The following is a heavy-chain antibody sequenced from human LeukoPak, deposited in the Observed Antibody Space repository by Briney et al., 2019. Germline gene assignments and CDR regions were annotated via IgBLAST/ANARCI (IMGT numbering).Heavy chain of an antibody. CDR3: AKEVAAAAFYYYYGMDV. D-gene: IGHD6-13*01. V-gene: IGHV3-23*01. Sequence: GGSLRLSCAASGFTFSDYAMSWVRQAPGKGLEWVSVISASGGSTYYADSVKGRFTISRDNSKNTLYLQMNSLRAEDTAVYYCAKEVAAAAFYYYYGMDVWGQGTTVTVSS. J-gene: IGHJ6*02. CDR2: ISASGGST. CDR1: GFTFSDYA.